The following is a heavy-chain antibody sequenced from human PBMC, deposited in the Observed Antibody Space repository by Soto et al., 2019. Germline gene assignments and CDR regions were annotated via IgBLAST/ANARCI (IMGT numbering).Heavy chain of an antibody. V-gene: IGHV1-69*13. D-gene: IGHD6-13*01. J-gene: IGHJ1*01. CDR1: GVTFSSYA. CDR3: ATVSGVWAEYFQH. CDR2: IIPIFGTA. Sequence: GASVKVSCKASGVTFSSYAISWVRQAPGQGLEWMGGIIPIFGTANYAQKFQGRVTITADESTSTAYMELSSLRSEDTAVYYCATVSGVWAEYFQHWGQGTLVTVSS.